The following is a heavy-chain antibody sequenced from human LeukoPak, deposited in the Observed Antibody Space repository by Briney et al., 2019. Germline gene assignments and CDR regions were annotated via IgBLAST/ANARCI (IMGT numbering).Heavy chain of an antibody. CDR3: ARDTSGSLDY. J-gene: IGHJ4*02. CDR2: IKQDGSDK. Sequence: GGSLRLSCAASGFTFISYWMAWVRQAPGKGPEWVAKIKQDGSDKNYVDSVKGRFTISLDNAKNSLYLHMNALRAEDTAVYYCARDTSGSLDYWGQGILVTVSS. V-gene: IGHV3-7*01. CDR1: GFTFISYW. D-gene: IGHD5-12*01.